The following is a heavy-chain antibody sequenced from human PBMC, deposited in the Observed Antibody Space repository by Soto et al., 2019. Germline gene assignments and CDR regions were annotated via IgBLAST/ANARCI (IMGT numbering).Heavy chain of an antibody. CDR1: GGSISSGDYY. D-gene: IGHD1-26*01. CDR3: ARGSPQPPHLHWFDP. CDR2: IYYSGST. Sequence: SETLSLTCTVSGGSISSGDYYWSWIRQPPGKGLEWIGYIYYSGSTYYNPSLKSRVTISVDTSKNQFSLKLSSVTAADTAVYYCARGSPQPPHLHWFDPWGQGTLVTVSS. V-gene: IGHV4-30-4*01. J-gene: IGHJ5*02.